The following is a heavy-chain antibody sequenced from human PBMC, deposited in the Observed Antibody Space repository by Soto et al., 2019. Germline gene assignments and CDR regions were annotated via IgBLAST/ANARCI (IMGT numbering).Heavy chain of an antibody. CDR3: ARDPEHNSSGSEDAFDI. D-gene: IGHD3-22*01. V-gene: IGHV4-31*03. CDR1: GGSISSGGYY. CDR2: IYYSGST. J-gene: IGHJ3*02. Sequence: SETLSLTCTVSGGSISSGGYYWSWIRQHPGKGLEWIGYIYYSGSTYYNPSLKSRVTISVDTSKNQFSLKLSSVTAADTAVYYCARDPEHNSSGSEDAFDIWGQGTMVTVSS.